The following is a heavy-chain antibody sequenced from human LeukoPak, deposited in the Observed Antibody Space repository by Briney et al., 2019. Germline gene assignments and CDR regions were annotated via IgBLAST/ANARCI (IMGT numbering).Heavy chain of an antibody. D-gene: IGHD3-22*01. CDR2: ISGSGGST. J-gene: IGHJ4*02. CDR1: GGSISSYY. V-gene: IGHV3-23*01. CDR3: AKGYDSSAPDPFFDY. Sequence: ETLSLTCTVSGGSISSYYWSWIRQPAGKGLEWVSAISGSGGSTYYADSVKGRFTISRDNSKNTLYLQMNSLRAEDTAVYYCAKGYDSSAPDPFFDYWGQGTLVTVSS.